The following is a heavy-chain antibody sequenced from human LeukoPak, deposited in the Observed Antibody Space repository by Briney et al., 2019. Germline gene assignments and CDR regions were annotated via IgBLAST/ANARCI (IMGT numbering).Heavy chain of an antibody. Sequence: GGSLRLSCAASGFTVSSSYMYWVRQAPGKGLEWVSFFYRGDSTYYSESVRGRFTISRDNSKNTLYLLMNSLIPEDTAVYYCAREVVSSPSYFDSWGQGTLVTVSS. CDR1: GFTVSSSY. CDR2: FYRGDST. J-gene: IGHJ4*02. D-gene: IGHD2-15*01. CDR3: AREVVSSPSYFDS. V-gene: IGHV3-53*01.